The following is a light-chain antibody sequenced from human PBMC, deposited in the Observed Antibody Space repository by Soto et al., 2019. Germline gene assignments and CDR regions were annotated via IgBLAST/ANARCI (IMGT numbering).Light chain of an antibody. CDR1: QVIANF. J-gene: IGKJ1*01. V-gene: IGKV1-27*01. Sequence: DIQMTQSPSSLSASVGDRVSITCRASQVIANFLAWYQHKPGKVPTLLIYAASTLQSGVPSRFSGSASGTDFTLTISSLQPEDVATYYCQKYNSPPRTFGQGTKVEV. CDR3: QKYNSPPRT. CDR2: AAS.